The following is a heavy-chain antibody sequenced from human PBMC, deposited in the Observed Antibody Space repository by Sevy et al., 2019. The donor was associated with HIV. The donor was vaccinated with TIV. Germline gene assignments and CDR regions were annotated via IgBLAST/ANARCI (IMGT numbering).Heavy chain of an antibody. Sequence: GGSLRLSCAASGFTFSSYSMKWVRQAPGKGLEWVSSISSSSSYIYYADSVKGRLTISRDNAKNSLYLQMNSLRAEDTAVYYCARVHSGSSWYDFNYYYYGMDVWGQGTTVTVSS. CDR2: ISSSSSYI. V-gene: IGHV3-21*01. CDR3: ARVHSGSSWYDFNYYYYGMDV. D-gene: IGHD6-13*01. J-gene: IGHJ6*02. CDR1: GFTFSSYS.